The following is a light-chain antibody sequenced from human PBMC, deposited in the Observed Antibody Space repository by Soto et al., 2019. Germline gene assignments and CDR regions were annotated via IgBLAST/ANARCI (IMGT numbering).Light chain of an antibody. CDR1: QNIDNY. CDR2: AAS. J-gene: IGKJ2*03. Sequence: DIQMTQSPSSLSASVGDRVTITCRASQNIDNYLNWYQQKPGKAPNLLIYAASSLQSRVPSRFAGSGSGTHFTLTISTLQPEDVGTYFCQQSLSTPIYSFGQGTKVEIK. CDR3: QQSLSTPIYS. V-gene: IGKV1-39*01.